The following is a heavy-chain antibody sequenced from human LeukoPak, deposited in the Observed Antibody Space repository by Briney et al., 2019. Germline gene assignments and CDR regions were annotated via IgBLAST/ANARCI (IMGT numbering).Heavy chain of an antibody. CDR3: AKDRKVRGVIAIDY. Sequence: PGGSLRLSCAASGFMFSSNWMSWVRLAPGKGLEWVSAISGSGGSTYYADSVKGRFTISRDNSKNTLYLQMNSLRAEDTAVYYCAKDRKVRGVIAIDYWGQGTLVTVSS. J-gene: IGHJ4*02. CDR1: GFMFSSNW. V-gene: IGHV3-23*01. CDR2: ISGSGGST. D-gene: IGHD3-10*01.